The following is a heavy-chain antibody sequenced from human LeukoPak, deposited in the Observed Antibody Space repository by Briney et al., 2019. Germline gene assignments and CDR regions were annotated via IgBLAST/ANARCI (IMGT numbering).Heavy chain of an antibody. V-gene: IGHV4-59*01. CDR3: ARNDKSGYRLEL. D-gene: IGHD3-22*01. CDR1: GGSFSGYY. CDR2: IYYTGTT. Sequence: PSETLSLTCAVYGGSFSGYYWAWIRQPPGKGLEWIGYIYYTGTTKTNPSLKSRVTTSIDTSKNQLSLKLNSVTAADTALYYCARNDKSGYRLELWGQGTLVTVSS. J-gene: IGHJ4*02.